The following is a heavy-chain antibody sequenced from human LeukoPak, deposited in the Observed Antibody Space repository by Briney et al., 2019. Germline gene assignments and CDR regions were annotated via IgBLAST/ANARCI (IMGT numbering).Heavy chain of an antibody. J-gene: IGHJ4*02. V-gene: IGHV3-11*04. D-gene: IGHD3-16*01. CDR2: ISSGSSTI. Sequence: GGSLRLSCAASGFTFSDYYMSWIRQAPGKGLEWASYISSGSSTIDYADSVKGRFTISRDNAKNSLYLQMNSLRAEDTAVYYCARDRFGAFDYWGQGTLVTVSS. CDR1: GFTFSDYY. CDR3: ARDRFGAFDY.